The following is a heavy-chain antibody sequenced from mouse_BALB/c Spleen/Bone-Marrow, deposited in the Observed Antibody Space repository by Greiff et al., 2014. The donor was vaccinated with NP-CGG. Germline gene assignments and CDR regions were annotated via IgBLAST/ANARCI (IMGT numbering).Heavy chain of an antibody. CDR2: IWGDGST. Sequence: VKLVESGPGLVAPSQSLSITCTVSGFSLTGYGVNWVRQPPGKGLEWLGMIWGDGSTDYNSALKSRLTISTDNSKNKVFLKMNSLQTDDTASYYCARDDGCGWFAYWGQGTLVTVSA. D-gene: IGHD2-3*01. V-gene: IGHV2-6-7*01. J-gene: IGHJ3*01. CDR1: GFSLTGYG. CDR3: ARDDGCGWFAY.